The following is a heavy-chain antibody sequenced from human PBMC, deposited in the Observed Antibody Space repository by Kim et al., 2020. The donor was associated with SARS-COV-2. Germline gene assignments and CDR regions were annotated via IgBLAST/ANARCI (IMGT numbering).Heavy chain of an antibody. J-gene: IGHJ5*02. CDR3: ARVFLYQSQSYNWNDVGAVWFDP. CDR2: ISAYNGNT. CDR1: GYTFTSYG. D-gene: IGHD1-1*01. Sequence: ASVKVSCKASGYTFTSYGISWVRQAPGQGLEWMGWISAYNGNTNYAQKLQGRVTMTTDTSTSTAYMELRSLRSDDTAVYYCARVFLYQSQSYNWNDVGAVWFDPWGQGTLVTVSS. V-gene: IGHV1-18*04.